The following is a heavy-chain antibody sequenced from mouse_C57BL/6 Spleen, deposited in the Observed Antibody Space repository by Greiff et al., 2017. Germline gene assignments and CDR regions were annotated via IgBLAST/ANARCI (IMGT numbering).Heavy chain of an antibody. D-gene: IGHD1-1*01. CDR1: GYTFTSYG. Sequence: QVHVKQSGAELARPGASVKLSCKASGYTFTSYGISWVKQRTGQGLEWIGEIYPRSGNTYYNEKFKGKATLTADKSSSTAYMELRSLTSEDSAVYFCASPLITTVPAWFAYWGQGTLVTVSA. CDR2: IYPRSGNT. V-gene: IGHV1-81*01. J-gene: IGHJ3*01. CDR3: ASPLITTVPAWFAY.